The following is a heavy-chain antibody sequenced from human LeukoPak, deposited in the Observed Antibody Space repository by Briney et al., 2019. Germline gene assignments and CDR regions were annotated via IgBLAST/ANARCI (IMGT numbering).Heavy chain of an antibody. V-gene: IGHV3-23*01. Sequence: GGSLRLSCAASGFTHSSYAMSWVRQAPGKGLESVSANSGSGGSTYYADCVKGRFTISRKNSKHTLYLQVKRLRAEDTAVYYCAKDSVVVPAIRVGYYFDYWGQGTLVTVSS. CDR2: NSGSGGST. CDR1: GFTHSSYA. D-gene: IGHD2-21*02. J-gene: IGHJ4*02. CDR3: AKDSVVVPAIRVGYYFDY.